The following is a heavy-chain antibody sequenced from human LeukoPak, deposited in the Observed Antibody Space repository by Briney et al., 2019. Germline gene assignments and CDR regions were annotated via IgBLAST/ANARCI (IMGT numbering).Heavy chain of an antibody. CDR3: GRHGGYDSSGYWFDP. J-gene: IGHJ5*02. Sequence: SQTLSLTCTVSGGSISSGGYYWSWIRQHPGKGLEWIGYIYYSGSTYYNPSLKSRVTISVDTSKNQFSLKLSSVIAADTAVYYCGRHGGYDSSGYWFDPWGQGTQVTVSS. V-gene: IGHV4-31*03. CDR2: IYYSGST. D-gene: IGHD3-22*01. CDR1: GGSISSGGYY.